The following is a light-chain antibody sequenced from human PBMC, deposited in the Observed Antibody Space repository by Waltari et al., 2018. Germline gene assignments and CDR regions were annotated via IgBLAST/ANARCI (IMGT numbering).Light chain of an antibody. Sequence: EIQMTQAPSSLSASVGDRVTITCRASQSITSHLNWFQQQPGRAPKLLIHTESSLESGVPSRFSGSGSGTHFTLTISSLQPEDFATYFCQQSYITPYTFGQGTKLEI. V-gene: IGKV1-39*01. J-gene: IGKJ2*01. CDR3: QQSYITPYT. CDR2: TES. CDR1: QSITSH.